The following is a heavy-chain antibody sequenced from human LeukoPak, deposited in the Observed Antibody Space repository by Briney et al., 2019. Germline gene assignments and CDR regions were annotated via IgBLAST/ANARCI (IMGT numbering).Heavy chain of an antibody. CDR3: AKDPGGNDYGDYYFDY. J-gene: IGHJ4*02. CDR1: GFTFSSYG. D-gene: IGHD4-17*01. Sequence: PGGSLRLSCAAFGFTFSSYGMHWVRQAPGKGLEWVAVISYDGSNKYYADSVKGRFTISRDNSKNTLYLQMNSLRAEDTAVYYCAKDPGGNDYGDYYFDYWGQGTLVTVSS. V-gene: IGHV3-30*18. CDR2: ISYDGSNK.